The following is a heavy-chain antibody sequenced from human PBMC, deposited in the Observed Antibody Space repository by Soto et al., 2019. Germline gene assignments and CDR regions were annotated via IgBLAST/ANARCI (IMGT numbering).Heavy chain of an antibody. CDR2: ICYDGDSK. V-gene: IGHV3-30*04. D-gene: IGHD6-13*01. CDR1: GLRFRGFA. J-gene: IGHJ4*02. CDR3: IIHHYFPAAGRIAALHY. Sequence: GSLRLSCAAFGLRFRGFAMHWVSQAPGKGLEWLADICYDGDSKYYADSMQGQYTISRDNSITTLDVQMNKLQAQDTAVHYCIIHHYFPAAGRIAALHYGAQGPLVTAPQ.